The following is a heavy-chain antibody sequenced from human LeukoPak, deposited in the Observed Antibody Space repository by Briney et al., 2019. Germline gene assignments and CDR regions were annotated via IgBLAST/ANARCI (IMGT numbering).Heavy chain of an antibody. V-gene: IGHV4-34*01. CDR1: GGSFSGYY. D-gene: IGHD2-15*01. CDR3: ARVSLLIDY. J-gene: IGHJ4*02. CDR2: INHSGST. Sequence: SETLSLTCAVYGGSFSGYYWSWIRQPPGKGLEWIGEINHSGSTNYNPSLKSRVTISVDTSKNQFSLELSSVTAADTAVYYCARVSLLIDYWGQGTLVTVSS.